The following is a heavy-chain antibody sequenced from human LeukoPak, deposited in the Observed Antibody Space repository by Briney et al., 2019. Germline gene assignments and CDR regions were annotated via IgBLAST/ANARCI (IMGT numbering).Heavy chain of an antibody. D-gene: IGHD3-16*01. V-gene: IGHV1-69-2*01. Sequence: ASVKISCKVSGYTFIDYYMHWVQQAPGKGLEWMGLVDPEDGETIYAEKFQGRVTITADTSTDTAYMELSSLRSEDTAVYYCATEGAYNWFDPWGQGTLVTVSS. CDR3: ATEGAYNWFDP. J-gene: IGHJ5*02. CDR1: GYTFIDYY. CDR2: VDPEDGET.